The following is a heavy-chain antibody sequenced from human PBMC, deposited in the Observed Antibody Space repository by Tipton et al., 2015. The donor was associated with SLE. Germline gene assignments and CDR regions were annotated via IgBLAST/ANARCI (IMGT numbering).Heavy chain of an antibody. CDR2: IYYSGTT. CDR3: ARGRFSSAGYRDEHFDS. Sequence: TLSLTCAVSGDSISRGGYSWNWVRQFPEKGLEWIGYIYYSGTTFYNPSLSSRLTISVDTSKNQFSLRLSSATVADTAFYFCARGRFSSAGYRDEHFDSWGQGTLVTVSS. CDR1: GDSISRGGYS. J-gene: IGHJ4*02. V-gene: IGHV4-31*11. D-gene: IGHD6-19*01.